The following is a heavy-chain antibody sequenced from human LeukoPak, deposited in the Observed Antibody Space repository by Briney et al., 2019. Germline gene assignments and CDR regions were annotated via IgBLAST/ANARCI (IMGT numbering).Heavy chain of an antibody. V-gene: IGHV1-3*01. CDR3: ARDPRSGYHDY. D-gene: IGHD3-22*01. J-gene: IGHJ4*02. CDR2: INAGNGDT. CDR1: GYTFTSYA. Sequence: ASVKVSCKASGYTFTSYAMHWVRQAPGHRLEWMGWINAGNGDTKYSQRFQGRVTITRDTSANTAYMELSSLRSEDTAVYYCARDPRSGYHDYWGQGTLVTVSS.